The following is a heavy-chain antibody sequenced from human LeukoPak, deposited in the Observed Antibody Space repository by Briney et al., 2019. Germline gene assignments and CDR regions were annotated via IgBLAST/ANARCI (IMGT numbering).Heavy chain of an antibody. J-gene: IGHJ4*02. Sequence: QPGGSLRLSCAASGFTFSSYAMHWVRQAPGKGLEWVAVISYDGSNKYYADSVKGRFTISRDNSKNTVYLQMNSLRAEDTAVYYCAKGIAVAGNSQYLDYWGQGTLVIVSS. CDR3: AKGIAVAGNSQYLDY. V-gene: IGHV3-30-3*01. D-gene: IGHD6-19*01. CDR2: ISYDGSNK. CDR1: GFTFSSYA.